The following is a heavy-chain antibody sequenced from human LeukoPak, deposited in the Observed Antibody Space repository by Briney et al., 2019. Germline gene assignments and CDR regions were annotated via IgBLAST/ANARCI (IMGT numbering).Heavy chain of an antibody. CDR2: ISGSGGST. V-gene: IGHV3-23*01. CDR3: AKNQYDILTGSGD. Sequence: GGSLRLSCAASGFTFSSYGMSWVRQAPGKGLEWVSAISGSGGSTYYADSVKGRFTISRDNSKNTLYLQMNSLRAEDTAVYYCAKNQYDILTGSGDWGQGTLVTVSS. D-gene: IGHD3-9*01. J-gene: IGHJ4*02. CDR1: GFTFSSYG.